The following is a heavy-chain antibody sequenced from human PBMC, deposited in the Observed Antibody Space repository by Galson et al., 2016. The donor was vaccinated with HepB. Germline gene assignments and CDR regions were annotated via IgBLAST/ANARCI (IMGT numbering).Heavy chain of an antibody. CDR1: GLTFISYN. D-gene: IGHD2-15*01. Sequence: SLRLSCAVSGLTFISYNMNWVRQAPGKGLEWVAVASSDGSRKYYADSVKGRLITSRDNSKNTLYLQLNSLRAKDTAVYYCAKDGGYCSDATCYYRNSWGQGTLVTVSS. CDR2: ASSDGSRK. J-gene: IGHJ4*02. CDR3: AKDGGYCSDATCYYRNS. V-gene: IGHV3-30-3*01.